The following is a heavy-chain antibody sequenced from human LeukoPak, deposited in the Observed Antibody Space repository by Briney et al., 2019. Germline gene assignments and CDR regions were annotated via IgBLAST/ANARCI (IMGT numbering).Heavy chain of an antibody. Sequence: SETLSLTCAVYGGSFSGYYWSWIRQPPGKGLEWIGEIYHSGSTNYNPSLKSRVTISVDKSKNQFSLKLSSVTAADTAVYYCARGLKSSSGFDYWGQGTLVTVSS. V-gene: IGHV4-34*01. D-gene: IGHD6-6*01. J-gene: IGHJ4*02. CDR1: GGSFSGYY. CDR3: ARGLKSSSGFDY. CDR2: IYHSGST.